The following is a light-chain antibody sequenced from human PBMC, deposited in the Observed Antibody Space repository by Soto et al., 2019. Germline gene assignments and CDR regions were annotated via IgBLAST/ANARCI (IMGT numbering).Light chain of an antibody. CDR2: EFR. CDR3: NSYTSTSTYV. Sequence: QSPLTQPASVSGSLGQSITISCPGTSSDVGAYNYFSWYQHHPGKAPTLITYEFRNRHQGVSNRFSVSKSGHTASLTISGLQAEDEADYYCNSYTSTSTYVFGAGKKVSV. J-gene: IGLJ1*01. V-gene: IGLV2-14*01. CDR1: SSDVGAYNY.